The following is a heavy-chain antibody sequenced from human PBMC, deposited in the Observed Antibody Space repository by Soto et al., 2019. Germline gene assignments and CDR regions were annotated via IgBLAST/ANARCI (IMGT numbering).Heavy chain of an antibody. J-gene: IGHJ6*02. CDR3: ARVFVSGSIPASDYYYYYGMDV. Sequence: SVKVSCKASGGTFSSYAISWVRQAPGQGLEWMGGIIPIFGTANYAQKFQGRVTITADESTSTAYMELSSLRSEDTAVYYCARVFVSGSIPASDYYYYYGMDVWGQGTTVTVSS. CDR2: IIPIFGTA. D-gene: IGHD1-26*01. CDR1: GGTFSSYA. V-gene: IGHV1-69*13.